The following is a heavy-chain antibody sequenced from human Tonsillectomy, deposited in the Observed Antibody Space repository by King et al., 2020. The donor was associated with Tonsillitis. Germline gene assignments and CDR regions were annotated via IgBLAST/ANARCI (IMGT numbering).Heavy chain of an antibody. CDR3: ARDPPVLRFLEWLEAYYFDY. Sequence: QLVQSGAEVKKPGASVKVSCKASGYTFTGYYMHWVRQAPGQGLEWMGWINPNSGGTNYAQKFQGRVTMTRDTSISTAYMELSRLRSDDTAVYYCARDPPVLRFLEWLEAYYFDYWGQGTLVTVSS. D-gene: IGHD3-3*01. CDR1: GYTFTGYY. V-gene: IGHV1-2*02. J-gene: IGHJ4*02. CDR2: INPNSGGT.